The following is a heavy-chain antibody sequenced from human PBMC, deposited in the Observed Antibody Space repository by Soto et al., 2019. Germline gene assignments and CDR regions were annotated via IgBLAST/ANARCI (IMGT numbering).Heavy chain of an antibody. Sequence: QVQLVDSRGGVVKPGRSLILSYAASGFNFSSHGIHCVRQAPGTGLECVAVISYDGSNKYYADSVKGRFTISRYNSKNTRYLPMSSLRAEDTAVYYCAPRFGAFDSWGKGTLATVS. CDR1: GFNFSSHG. D-gene: IGHD3-10*01. CDR3: APRFGAFDS. CDR2: ISYDGSNK. J-gene: IGHJ4*02. V-gene: IGHV3-30*03.